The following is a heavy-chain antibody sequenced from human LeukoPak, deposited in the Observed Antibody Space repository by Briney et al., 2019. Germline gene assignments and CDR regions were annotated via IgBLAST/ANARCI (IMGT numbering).Heavy chain of an antibody. CDR2: ISGSGGST. CDR1: GFTFSSYG. J-gene: IGHJ4*02. V-gene: IGHV3-23*01. Sequence: GGSLRLSCAASGFTFSSYGMSWVRQAPGKGLEWVSAISGSGGSTYYADSVKGRFTISRDNAKNSLYLQMNSLRAEDTAVYYCARAPKESRTFDYWGQGTLVTVSS. CDR3: ARAPKESRTFDY. D-gene: IGHD2-2*01.